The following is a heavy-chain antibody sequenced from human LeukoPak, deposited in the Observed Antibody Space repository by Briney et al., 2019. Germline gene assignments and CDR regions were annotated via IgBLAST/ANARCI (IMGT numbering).Heavy chain of an antibody. D-gene: IGHD2-2*01. CDR1: GGSISSSSYY. V-gene: IGHV4-39*01. CDR3: ASHCSSTSCHVDY. J-gene: IGHJ4*02. Sequence: SETLSLTCTVSGGSISSSSYYWGWIRQPPGKGLEWIGSIHYSGSTYYNPSLKSRVTISVDTSKNQFSLKLSSVTAADTAVYYCASHCSSTSCHVDYWGQGTLVTVSS. CDR2: IHYSGST.